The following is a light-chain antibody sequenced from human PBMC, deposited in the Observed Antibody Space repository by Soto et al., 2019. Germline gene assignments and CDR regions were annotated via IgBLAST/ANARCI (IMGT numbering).Light chain of an antibody. Sequence: EIVLTQSPGTLSLSPGERATLSCRASQSVSSSYLAWYQQKPGQAPRLLIHDASIRAAGIPARFSASGTGTDFTLTISDVQPEDFAVYYCHQRQSWPRTFGQGTKVDIK. CDR3: HQRQSWPRT. CDR2: DAS. V-gene: IGKV3D-20*02. CDR1: QSVSSSY. J-gene: IGKJ1*01.